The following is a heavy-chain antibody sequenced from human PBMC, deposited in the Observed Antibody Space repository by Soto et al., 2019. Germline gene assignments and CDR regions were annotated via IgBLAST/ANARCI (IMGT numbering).Heavy chain of an antibody. CDR1: GFTFSSYG. CDR2: ISTGSLST. V-gene: IGHV3-23*01. J-gene: IGHJ5*02. Sequence: PGGSLRLSCAASGFTFSSYGMSWVRQAPGKGLEWVSAISTGSLSTYYADSVKGRFTISRDNSKNTLYLQMNSLRVEDTAVYYCAKFAAPLGRGVNWGWFDPWGQGTLVTVSS. D-gene: IGHD3-10*01. CDR3: AKFAAPLGRGVNWGWFDP.